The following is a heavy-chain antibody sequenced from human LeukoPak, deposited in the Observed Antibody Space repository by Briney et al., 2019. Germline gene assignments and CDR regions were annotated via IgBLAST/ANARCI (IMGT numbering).Heavy chain of an antibody. CDR1: GGTFSSYA. Sequence: SVKVSCKASGGTFSSYAISWVRQAPGQGLEWMGGIIPIFGTANYAQKFQGRVTITTDESTSTAYMELSSLRSEDTAVYYCARKDYYDSSGYSLFDYWGQGTLVTVSS. D-gene: IGHD3-22*01. CDR3: ARKDYYDSSGYSLFDY. J-gene: IGHJ4*02. CDR2: IIPIFGTA. V-gene: IGHV1-69*05.